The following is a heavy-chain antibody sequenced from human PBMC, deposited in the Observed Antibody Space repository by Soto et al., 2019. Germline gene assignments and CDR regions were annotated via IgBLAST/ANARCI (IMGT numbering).Heavy chain of an antibody. Sequence: EQLVQSGAEMRKPGASVKVSCKASGFTFTDHQIHWVRQAPGQGLEWVGWINPNTGDAKVAQRFRGWVTMTTDRSIDTAYLELSSLTSDATAVYFCARDGVAADGDHGMDVWGRGTSVTVS. J-gene: IGHJ6*02. V-gene: IGHV1-2*04. CDR2: INPNTGDA. D-gene: IGHD6-13*01. CDR1: GFTFTDHQ. CDR3: ARDGVAADGDHGMDV.